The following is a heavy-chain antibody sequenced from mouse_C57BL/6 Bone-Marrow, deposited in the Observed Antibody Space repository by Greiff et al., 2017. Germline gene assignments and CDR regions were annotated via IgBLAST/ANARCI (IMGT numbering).Heavy chain of an antibody. CDR3: AENYDYDVYFDV. V-gene: IGHV1-20*01. CDR2: INPYNGDT. CDR1: GYSFTGYF. D-gene: IGHD2-4*01. J-gene: IGHJ1*03. Sequence: VQLQQSGPELVKPGDSVKISCKASGYSFTGYFMNWVMQTHGKSLEWIGRINPYNGDTFYNQKFKGKATLTVDKSSSTAHMELRSLTSEDSAVYYCAENYDYDVYFDVWGTGTTVTVS.